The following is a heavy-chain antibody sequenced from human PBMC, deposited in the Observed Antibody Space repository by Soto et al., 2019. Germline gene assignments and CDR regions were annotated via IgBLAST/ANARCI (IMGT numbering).Heavy chain of an antibody. CDR1: GDSISDYY. V-gene: IGHV4-59*12. J-gene: IGHJ4*02. CDR3: ARGGDDYGDYYFDY. Sequence: SETLSLTCTVSGDSISDYYWSWIRQPPGKGLEWIGYIYYSGSTYYNPSLKSRVTISVDTSKNQFSLKLSSVTAADTAVYYCARGGDDYGDYYFDYWGQGTLVTVSS. D-gene: IGHD4-17*01. CDR2: IYYSGST.